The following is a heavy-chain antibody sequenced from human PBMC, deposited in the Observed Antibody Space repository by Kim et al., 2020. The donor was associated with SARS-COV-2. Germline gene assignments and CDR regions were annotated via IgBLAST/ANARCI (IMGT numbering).Heavy chain of an antibody. Sequence: SYAQKFQGRVTMTRDTSTSTVYMGLSSLRSEDTAVYYCARDGAGGYYLDYWGQGTLVTVSS. J-gene: IGHJ4*02. V-gene: IGHV1-46*01. D-gene: IGHD3-10*01. CDR3: ARDGAGGYYLDY.